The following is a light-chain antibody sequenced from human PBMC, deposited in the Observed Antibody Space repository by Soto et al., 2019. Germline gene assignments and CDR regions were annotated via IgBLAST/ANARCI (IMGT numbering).Light chain of an antibody. J-gene: IGLJ1*01. CDR1: SSNFGAGYD. V-gene: IGLV1-40*01. CDR3: QSYDSSLSGYV. CDR2: GNN. Sequence: QSVLTQPPSVSGAPGQRVTISCTGSSSNFGAGYDVHWYQQVPGTAPKLLIYGNNNRPSGVPDRFSGSKSGTSASLAITGLQAEDGADYYCQSYDSSLSGYVFGTGTKVTVL.